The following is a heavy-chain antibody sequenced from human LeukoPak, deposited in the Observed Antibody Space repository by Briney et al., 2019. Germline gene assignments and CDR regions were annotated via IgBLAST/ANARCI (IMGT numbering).Heavy chain of an antibody. Sequence: PGGSLRLSCAASGFTFSSYAMDWVRQAPGKGLEYVSAISGSGGSTFYANSVKGRFTISRDNSKNTLYLQMGSLRAEDMAVYYCARLGGSATRDWGQGTLVTVSS. CDR3: ARLGGSATRD. CDR2: ISGSGGST. J-gene: IGHJ4*02. CDR1: GFTFSSYA. D-gene: IGHD2-15*01. V-gene: IGHV3-64*01.